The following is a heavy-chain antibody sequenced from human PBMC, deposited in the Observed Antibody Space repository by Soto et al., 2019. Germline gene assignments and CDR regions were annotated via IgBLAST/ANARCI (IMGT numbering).Heavy chain of an antibody. J-gene: IGHJ1*01. CDR3: ARGRYYDLAEYFQH. V-gene: IGHV3-30-3*01. Sequence: QVQLVESGGGVVQPGRSLRLSCAASGFTFSSYAMHWVRQAPGKGLEWVAVISYDGSNKYYADSVKGRFTISRDNSKNTLYLQMNSLRAEDTAVYYCARGRYYDLAEYFQHWGQGTLVTVSS. D-gene: IGHD3-3*01. CDR1: GFTFSSYA. CDR2: ISYDGSNK.